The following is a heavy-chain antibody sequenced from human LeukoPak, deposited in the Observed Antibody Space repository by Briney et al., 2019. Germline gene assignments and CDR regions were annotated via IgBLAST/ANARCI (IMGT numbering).Heavy chain of an antibody. J-gene: IGHJ4*02. D-gene: IGHD6-6*01. CDR3: ATGSGIAARNFDY. V-gene: IGHV1-69*13. CDR1: GGTFSSYA. CDR2: IIPIFGTA. Sequence: SVTVSCTASGGTFSSYAISWVRQAPGQGLEWMGGIIPIFGTANYAQKFQGRVTITADESTSTAYMELSSLRSEDTAVYYCATGSGIAARNFDYWGQGTLVTVSS.